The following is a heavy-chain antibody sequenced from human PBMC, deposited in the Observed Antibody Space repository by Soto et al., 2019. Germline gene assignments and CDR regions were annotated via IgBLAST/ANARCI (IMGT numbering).Heavy chain of an antibody. Sequence: GGSLRLSCAASGFTFSSYAMSWVRQAPGKGLEWVSSISGSGGSTDYADSVKGRFTISRDNSKNTLYLQMNSLRAEDTALYYCAKDRISSWYYYYGMDVWGQGTTVTVSS. CDR1: GFTFSSYA. J-gene: IGHJ6*02. V-gene: IGHV3-23*01. CDR2: ISGSGGST. CDR3: AKDRISSWYYYYGMDV.